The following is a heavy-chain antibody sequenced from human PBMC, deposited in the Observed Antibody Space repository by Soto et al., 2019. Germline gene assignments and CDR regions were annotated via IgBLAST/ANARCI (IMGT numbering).Heavy chain of an antibody. CDR2: MNPNSGNT. Sequence: ASVKVSCKASGYTFTSYDINWVRQATGQGLEWMGWMNPNSGNTGYAQKFQGRVTMTRNTSISTAYMELSSLRAEDTAVYYCAKRSLVPAAMLLPDDAFDIWGQGTMVTVSS. J-gene: IGHJ3*02. CDR1: GYTFTSYD. CDR3: AKRSLVPAAMLLPDDAFDI. D-gene: IGHD2-2*01. V-gene: IGHV1-8*01.